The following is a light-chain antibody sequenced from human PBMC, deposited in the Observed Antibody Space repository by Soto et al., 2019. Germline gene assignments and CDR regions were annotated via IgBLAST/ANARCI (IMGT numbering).Light chain of an antibody. V-gene: IGLV2-14*01. CDR1: SSDIGGYNY. Sequence: QSALTQPASVSGSPGQSITISCTGTSSDIGGYNYVSWYQQHPGKAPKLMIYDVSNRPSGVSNRFSGSKSGNMASLTISGLQAEDEADYYCSSFTSSNTYVVLGGGTKLTVL. J-gene: IGLJ2*01. CDR2: DVS. CDR3: SSFTSSNTYVV.